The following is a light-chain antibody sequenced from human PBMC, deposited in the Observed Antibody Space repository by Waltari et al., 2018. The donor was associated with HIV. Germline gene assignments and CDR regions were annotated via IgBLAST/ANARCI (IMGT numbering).Light chain of an antibody. CDR3: QQYNTHSRS. V-gene: IGKV1-5*03. CDR1: QSINKW. J-gene: IGKJ1*01. CDR2: QAS. Sequence: DIQMTQSPSTLSASIGDRDTITCRASQSINKWLAWYQQKPGKAPELLIYQASSLQNGVPSRFIGSGSGTEFTLTISSLQPDDFATYHCQQYNTHSRSFGQGTKVEIK.